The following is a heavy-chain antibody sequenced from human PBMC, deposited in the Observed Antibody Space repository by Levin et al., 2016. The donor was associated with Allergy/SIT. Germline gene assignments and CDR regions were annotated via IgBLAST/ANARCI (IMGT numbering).Heavy chain of an antibody. D-gene: IGHD2-15*01. CDR3: ARSFCSSGSCYSGGYYIDY. J-gene: IGHJ4*02. Sequence: GESLKISCAASGFTFSDYYMSWIRQAPGKEPECVANIKEDGSESYYVDSVRGRFTISRDNAKNSLYLQMNSLRAEDTAVYYCARSFCSSGSCYSGGYYIDYWGQGTLLTVSS. CDR1: GFTFSDYY. CDR2: IKEDGSES. V-gene: IGHV3-7*01.